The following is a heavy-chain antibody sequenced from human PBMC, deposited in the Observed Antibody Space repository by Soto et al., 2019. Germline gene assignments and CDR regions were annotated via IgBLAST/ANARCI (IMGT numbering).Heavy chain of an antibody. CDR2: INHSGST. CDR3: ARGGDCTNGVCFNWFDP. V-gene: IGHV4-34*01. J-gene: IGHJ5*02. CDR1: GGSFSGYY. Sequence: SETLSLTCAVYGGSFSGYYWSWIRQPPGKGLEWIGEINHSGSTNYNPSLKSRVTISVDTSKNQFSLKLSSVTAADTAVYYCARGGDCTNGVCFNWFDPWGQGTLVTVSS. D-gene: IGHD2-8*01.